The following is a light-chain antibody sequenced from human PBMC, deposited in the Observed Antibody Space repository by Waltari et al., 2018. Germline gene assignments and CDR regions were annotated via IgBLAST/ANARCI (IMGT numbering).Light chain of an antibody. CDR3: LQQNSYSWT. CDR1: QGLSNY. J-gene: IGKJ1*01. CDR2: AAT. V-gene: IGKV1-17*01. Sequence: DIPMTQSPSSLSASVGDTVTITCRASQGLSNYLIWFQQKPGHAPKLLIYAATTLQSGVPSRFSGSGSGTEFTVTISSLQPEDFAAYYCLQQNSYSWTFGQGTKVEIK.